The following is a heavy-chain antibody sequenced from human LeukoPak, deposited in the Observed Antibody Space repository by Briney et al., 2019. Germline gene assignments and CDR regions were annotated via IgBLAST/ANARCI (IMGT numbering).Heavy chain of an antibody. CDR3: AKEDSGIVLMVYAYAPGQHAFDI. J-gene: IGHJ3*02. CDR2: ISGSGGST. Sequence: GGSLRLSCAASGFTFSSYAMSWVRQAPGKGLEWVSAISGSGGSTYYADSVKGRFTISRDNSKNTLYLQMNSLRAEDTAVYYCAKEDSGIVLMVYAYAPGQHAFDIWGQGTMVTVSS. CDR1: GFTFSSYA. D-gene: IGHD2-8*01. V-gene: IGHV3-23*01.